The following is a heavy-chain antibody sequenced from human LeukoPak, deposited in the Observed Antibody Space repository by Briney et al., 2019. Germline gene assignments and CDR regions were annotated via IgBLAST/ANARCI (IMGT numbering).Heavy chain of an antibody. CDR2: INPNSGDT. V-gene: IGHV1-2*02. J-gene: IGHJ4*02. CDR1: GYTFSADY. D-gene: IGHD1-7*01. CDR3: ARDHSNWNYAPDF. Sequence: ASVKVSCKASGYTFSADYLHWVRQAPGQGLEWMGWINPNSGDTNYAQKFQGRVTMTRDTSISTAYMELTRLRSDDTAVYYCARDHSNWNYAPDFWGQGTLVIVSS.